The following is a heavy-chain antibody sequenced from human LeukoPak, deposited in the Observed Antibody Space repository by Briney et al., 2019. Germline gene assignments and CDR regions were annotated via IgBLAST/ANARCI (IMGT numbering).Heavy chain of an antibody. Sequence: GGSLRLSCAAPGFSFSNYWMHWVRQAPGKGLVWVSRINSDGSSTTYADSAKGRFTISRDNAKNTLYLQMNSLRAEDTAVYYCARDGVEFYNWFDPWGQGTLVTVSS. V-gene: IGHV3-74*01. CDR2: INSDGSST. CDR3: ARDGVEFYNWFDP. D-gene: IGHD2-21*01. J-gene: IGHJ5*02. CDR1: GFSFSNYW.